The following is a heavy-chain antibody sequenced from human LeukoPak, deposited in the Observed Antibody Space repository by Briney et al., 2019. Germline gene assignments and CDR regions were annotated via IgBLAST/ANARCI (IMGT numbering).Heavy chain of an antibody. CDR1: GFTFDDYA. CDR3: AKDSSGWYEGFRYFDY. CDR2: ISGDGGST. J-gene: IGHJ4*02. D-gene: IGHD6-19*01. Sequence: GGSLRLSCAASGFTFDDYAMHWVRHAPGKGLAWVSLISGDGGSTYYADFVRGRFTISRGSSKHSLYLQMNSLRTEDTALYYCAKDSSGWYEGFRYFDYWGQGTLVTVSS. V-gene: IGHV3-43*02.